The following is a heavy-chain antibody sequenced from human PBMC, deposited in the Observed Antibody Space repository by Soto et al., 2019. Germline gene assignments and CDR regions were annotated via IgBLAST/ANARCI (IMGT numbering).Heavy chain of an antibody. D-gene: IGHD3-22*01. Sequence: SETLSLTCAVYGGSFSGYYWTWIRQPPGEGLEWVGEINHSGTTKYNPSLESRVTISADTSKNEVSLGLTSVTAADTAVYDCARGTTGSSAYYYDRCAERLDYLAHGTLVAVSS. J-gene: IGHJ4*01. CDR2: INHSGTT. CDR1: GGSFSGYY. V-gene: IGHV4-34*01. CDR3: ARGTTGSSAYYYDRCAERLDY.